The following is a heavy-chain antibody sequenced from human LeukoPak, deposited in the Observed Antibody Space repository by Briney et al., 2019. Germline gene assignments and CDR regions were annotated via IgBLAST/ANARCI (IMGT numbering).Heavy chain of an antibody. D-gene: IGHD2-2*01. V-gene: IGHV3-23*01. J-gene: IGHJ4*02. CDR3: AKEEDVVVVPAANHY. CDR2: ISGSGGST. Sequence: WVRQAPGKGLEWVSAISGSGGSTYYADSVKGRFTISRDNSKNTLYLQMNSLRAEDTAVYYCAKEEDVVVVPAANHYWGQGTLVTVSS.